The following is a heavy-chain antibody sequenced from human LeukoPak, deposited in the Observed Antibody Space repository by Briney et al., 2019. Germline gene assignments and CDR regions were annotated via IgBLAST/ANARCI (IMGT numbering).Heavy chain of an antibody. Sequence: PGGSLRLSCAASGFTFNTYAMTWVRQAPGKGLEWVAVISYDGSNKYYADSVKGRFTISRDNSKNTLYLQMNSLRAEDTAVYYCARDREGYSYGGGFDYWGQGTLVTVSS. D-gene: IGHD5-18*01. J-gene: IGHJ4*02. V-gene: IGHV3-30-3*01. CDR3: ARDREGYSYGGGFDY. CDR1: GFTFNTYA. CDR2: ISYDGSNK.